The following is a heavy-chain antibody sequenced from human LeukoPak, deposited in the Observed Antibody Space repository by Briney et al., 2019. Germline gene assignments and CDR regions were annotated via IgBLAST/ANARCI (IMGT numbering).Heavy chain of an antibody. D-gene: IGHD6-13*01. V-gene: IGHV3-74*01. CDR2: IKGDGGSA. Sequence: GGSPRPPSAASGFTFSSYWKFWGRQAPGKGVVWVSHIKGDGGSAYYADSLKGRFTISRDNAKSTLYLQMNSLGAEDAAVYYCARGGLAAASDYWGQGTLVTVSS. J-gene: IGHJ4*02. CDR1: GFTFSSYW. CDR3: ARGGLAAASDY.